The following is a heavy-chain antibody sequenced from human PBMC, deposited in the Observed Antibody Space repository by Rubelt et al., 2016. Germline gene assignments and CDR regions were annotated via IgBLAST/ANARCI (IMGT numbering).Heavy chain of an antibody. CDR1: EYSFTKNP. CDR3: AREDTTDRGWYDALDI. J-gene: IGHJ3*02. CDR2: INAGNGNT. V-gene: IGHV1-3*01. D-gene: IGHD6-19*01. Sequence: QVQLVQSGAEVKKPGASVKVSCKASEYSFTKNPIHWVRQAPGQRREWMGWINAGNGNTQYSQKFPGRVTITRDTSARTAYMELSSLRSEDTAVYYCAREDTTDRGWYDALDIWGQGTMVTVSS.